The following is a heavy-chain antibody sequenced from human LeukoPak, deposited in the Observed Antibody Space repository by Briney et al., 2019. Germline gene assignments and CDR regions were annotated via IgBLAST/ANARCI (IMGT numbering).Heavy chain of an antibody. CDR1: GFTFSSSA. D-gene: IGHD1-26*01. CDR3: AKVVGAPLCYYYGMDV. J-gene: IGHJ6*02. V-gene: IGHV3-23*01. Sequence: GGSLRLSCAASGFTFSSSAMSWVRQAPGKGLEWVSAISNNGGYTYYADSVQGRFTISRDNSKNTLYLQMNSLRAEDTAVYYCAKVVGAPLCYYYGMDVWGQGTTVTVSS. CDR2: ISNNGGYT.